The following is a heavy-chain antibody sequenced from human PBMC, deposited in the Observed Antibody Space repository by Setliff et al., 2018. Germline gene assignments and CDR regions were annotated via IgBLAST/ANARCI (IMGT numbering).Heavy chain of an antibody. D-gene: IGHD1-1*01. Sequence: SETLSLTCAVSGASISSSAYSWNWIRQPPGKGLEWIVYIYHGGTTYYNPSLKSRVTISVDTSKNKFSLRLTSVTAADTAIYYCARGRNTQNGFFDYWSQGTLVTVSS. CDR3: ARGRNTQNGFFDY. V-gene: IGHV4-30-2*01. J-gene: IGHJ4*02. CDR1: GASISSSAYS. CDR2: IYHGGTT.